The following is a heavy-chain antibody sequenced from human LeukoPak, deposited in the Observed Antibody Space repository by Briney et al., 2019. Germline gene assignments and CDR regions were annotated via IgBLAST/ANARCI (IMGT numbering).Heavy chain of an antibody. CDR3: ARLPTYYYDSSGHGGVYYFDY. CDR1: GYSFTSYW. J-gene: IGHJ4*02. CDR2: IYPGDSDT. V-gene: IGHV5-51*01. Sequence: HGESLKISCKGSGYSFTSYWIGWVRQMPGKGLEWMGIIYPGDSDTRYSPSFQGQVTISADKSISTAYLQWSSLKASDTAMYYCARLPTYYYDSSGHGGVYYFDYWGQGTLVTVPS. D-gene: IGHD3-22*01.